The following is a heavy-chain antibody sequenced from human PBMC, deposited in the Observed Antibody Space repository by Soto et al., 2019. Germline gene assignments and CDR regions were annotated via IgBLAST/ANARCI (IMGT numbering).Heavy chain of an antibody. J-gene: IGHJ6*02. CDR2: ISSSGSVI. Sequence: EVQLVESGGGLVQPGESLRVSCAASGFTLSSYAMTWVRQAPGKGLEWLSYISSSGSVINYADSVKGRFTVSRDYAKNSLSLQMNSLSDEDTAVYYCASDGAVPGKRYFYGMDVWGQGTTVTVSS. D-gene: IGHD6-19*01. V-gene: IGHV3-48*02. CDR1: GFTLSSYA. CDR3: ASDGAVPGKRYFYGMDV.